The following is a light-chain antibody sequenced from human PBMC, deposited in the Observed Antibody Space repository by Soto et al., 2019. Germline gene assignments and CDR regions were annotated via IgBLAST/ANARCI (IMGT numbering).Light chain of an antibody. CDR3: SSYTSSSTLYV. V-gene: IGLV2-14*01. J-gene: IGLJ1*01. CDR2: EVN. Sequence: SLLTQPASVTGTPRQSITMSCTGASSDVGSYTYVSWYQQHPGKAPKLMIYEVNNRPSGVSNRFSGSKSGNTASLIISGLQAEDEADYYCSSYTSSSTLYVFGTGTKVTVL. CDR1: SSDVGSYTY.